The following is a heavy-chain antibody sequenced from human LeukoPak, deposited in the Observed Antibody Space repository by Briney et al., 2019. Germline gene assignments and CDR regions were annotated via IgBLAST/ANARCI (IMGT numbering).Heavy chain of an antibody. Sequence: ASVKVSCKASGYTFTSYGISWVRQAPGQGLEWMGWISAYNGNTNYAQKLQGRVTMTTDTSTSTAYMELRSLRSDDTAVYYCARDRRIVRGVTNLDYWGQGTLVTVSS. CDR1: GYTFTSYG. V-gene: IGHV1-18*01. CDR3: ARDRRIVRGVTNLDY. CDR2: ISAYNGNT. J-gene: IGHJ4*02. D-gene: IGHD3-10*02.